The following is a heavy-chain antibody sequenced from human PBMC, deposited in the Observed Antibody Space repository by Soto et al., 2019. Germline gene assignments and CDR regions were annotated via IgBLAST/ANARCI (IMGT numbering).Heavy chain of an antibody. J-gene: IGHJ4*02. CDR3: ARDRSYSTDY. CDR2: INSDGSTT. D-gene: IGHD1-26*01. Sequence: EVQLVESGGGFVQPGESLRLSCAASGFTFSNSWMHWVRQAPGKGLVWVSYINSDGSTTTYADSVKGRFTISRDNAKNTVYLQINSLRAEDTAVYYCARDRSYSTDYWGQGTLVTVSS. CDR1: GFTFSNSW. V-gene: IGHV3-74*01.